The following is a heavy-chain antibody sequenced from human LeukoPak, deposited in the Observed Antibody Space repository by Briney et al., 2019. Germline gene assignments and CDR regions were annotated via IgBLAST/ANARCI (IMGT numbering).Heavy chain of an antibody. CDR3: VKPYSGPPHLGGYFDY. D-gene: IGHD3-3*01. V-gene: IGHV3-64D*06. J-gene: IGHJ4*02. CDR1: GFTFSSYA. CDR2: ISSNGGST. Sequence: GGSLRLSCSASGFTFSSYAMHWVRQAPGKGLEYVSAISSNGGSTYYADSVKGRFTISRDNSKNTLYLQMSSLRAEDTAVYYCVKPYSGPPHLGGYFDYWGQGTLVTVSS.